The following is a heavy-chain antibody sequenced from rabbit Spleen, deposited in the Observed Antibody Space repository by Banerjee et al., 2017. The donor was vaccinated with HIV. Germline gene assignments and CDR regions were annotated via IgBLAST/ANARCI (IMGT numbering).Heavy chain of an antibody. CDR3: ARDTSSSFSSYGMDL. CDR2: IEADGSGFT. D-gene: IGHD1-1*01. CDR1: GFSFSSSDY. Sequence: QSLEESGGGLVKPGGTLTLTCTVSGFSFSSSDYMCWVRQAPGKGLEWIACIEADGSGFTYFATWAKGRFTCSKTSSTTVTLQMTRLTAADTATYFCARDTSSSFSSYGMDLWGPGTLVTVS. J-gene: IGHJ6*01. V-gene: IGHV1S40*01.